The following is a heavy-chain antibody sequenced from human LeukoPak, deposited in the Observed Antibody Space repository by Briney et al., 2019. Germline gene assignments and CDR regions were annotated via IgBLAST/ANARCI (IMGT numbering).Heavy chain of an antibody. Sequence: PGGSLRLSCAASGFTVSSNYMSWVRQAPGKGLEWVSVIYSGGSTYYADSVKGRFTISRHNSKNTLYLQMNSLRAEDTAVYYCARDVERTGGTYYYGSGSPRGWGQGTLVTVSS. V-gene: IGHV3-53*04. CDR3: ARDVERTGGTYYYGSGSPRG. CDR1: GFTVSSNY. D-gene: IGHD3-10*01. CDR2: IYSGGST. J-gene: IGHJ4*02.